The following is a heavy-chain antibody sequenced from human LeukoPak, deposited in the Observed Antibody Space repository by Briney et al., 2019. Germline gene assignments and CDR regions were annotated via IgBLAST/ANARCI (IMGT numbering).Heavy chain of an antibody. CDR3: ATVICGGDCCYPIGDWYFDL. Sequence: MPGGSLRLSCAASGFTFTNAWMSWVRQAPGKGLAWVGRIKSKTESETTDYTTDYAAPVKGRFTISRDDSKNMVYLQMNSLKTEDTAVYYCATVICGGDCCYPIGDWYFDLWGRGALVTVSS. CDR2: IKSKTESETTDYTT. J-gene: IGHJ2*01. V-gene: IGHV3-15*01. CDR1: GFTFTNAW. D-gene: IGHD2-21*02.